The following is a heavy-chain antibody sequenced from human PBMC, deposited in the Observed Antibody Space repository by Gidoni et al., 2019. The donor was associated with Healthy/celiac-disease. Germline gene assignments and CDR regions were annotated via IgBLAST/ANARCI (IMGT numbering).Heavy chain of an antibody. CDR1: GLPFRGAA. D-gene: IGHD3-22*01. Sequence: EVQLVESGGGLVQPGGSLKLSCAASGLPFRGAAMHWVRQASGKGLEWVGRIRSKANSYATAYAASVKGRFTISRDDSKNTAYLQMNSLKTEDTAVYYCTRQNYYDSSGYYAWGQGTLVTVSS. CDR2: IRSKANSYAT. J-gene: IGHJ5*02. V-gene: IGHV3-73*01. CDR3: TRQNYYDSSGYYA.